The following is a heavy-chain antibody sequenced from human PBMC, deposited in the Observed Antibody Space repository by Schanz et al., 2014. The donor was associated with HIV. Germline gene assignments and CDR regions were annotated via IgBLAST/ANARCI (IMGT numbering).Heavy chain of an antibody. CDR3: TRDHCIGGSCGMDV. D-gene: IGHD2-15*01. CDR1: GFSFSNFG. Sequence: VHLVESGGGVVQPGRSLRLSCEVSGFSFSNFGMHWVRQAPGKGLEWVSSISSSSSFIYYADSVKGRFTIARDNTKNSLFLQMNSLRAEDTAVYYCTRDHCIGGSCGMDVWGQGTTVTVSS. V-gene: IGHV3-21*01. J-gene: IGHJ6*02. CDR2: ISSSSSFI.